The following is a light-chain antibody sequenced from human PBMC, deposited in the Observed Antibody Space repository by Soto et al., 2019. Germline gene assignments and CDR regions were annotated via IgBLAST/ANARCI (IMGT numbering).Light chain of an antibody. CDR2: GTS. CDR3: QQTFTTPCS. V-gene: IGKV1-39*01. J-gene: IGKJ2*04. Sequence: DIQMTQSPSSLSASVGDSVTITCRASQSIIRYLNWYQQKPGKAPKLLIYGTSSLQSGVPSRFSGSGSGTDFTLTISTLQPEDFATYYCQQTFTTPCSFGQGTKPETK. CDR1: QSIIRY.